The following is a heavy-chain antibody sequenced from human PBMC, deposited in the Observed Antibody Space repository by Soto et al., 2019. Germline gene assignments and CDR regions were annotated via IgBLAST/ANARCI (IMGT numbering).Heavy chain of an antibody. CDR1: GFTFSSYA. Sequence: QVQLVESGGSVVQPGRSLRLSCAASGFTFSSYAIHWVRQAPGKGLEWVAVLSYDGNNKYYADSVKGRFTISRDNSKNTLFLQMNSLRAEDTAVYYCARDSYCSGGNCYRYYYGMDVWGQGTTVTVSS. J-gene: IGHJ6*02. D-gene: IGHD2-15*01. CDR3: ARDSYCSGGNCYRYYYGMDV. V-gene: IGHV3-30-3*01. CDR2: LSYDGNNK.